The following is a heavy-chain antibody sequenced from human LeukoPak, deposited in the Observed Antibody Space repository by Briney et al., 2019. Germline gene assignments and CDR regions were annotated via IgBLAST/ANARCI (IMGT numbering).Heavy chain of an antibody. CDR3: AKGGGWLYYFDY. Sequence: GGSLRLSCAASGFTFSSYAMNWVRQAPGNGLEWVSAISGSGDSTYYADSVKGRFTISRDNSKNTLYLQMNSLRAEDTAVYYCAKGGGWLYYFDYWGQGTLVTVSS. CDR2: ISGSGDST. D-gene: IGHD6-19*01. CDR1: GFTFSSYA. J-gene: IGHJ4*02. V-gene: IGHV3-23*01.